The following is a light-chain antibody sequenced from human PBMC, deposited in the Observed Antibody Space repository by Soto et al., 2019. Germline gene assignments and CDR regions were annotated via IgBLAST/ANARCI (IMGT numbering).Light chain of an antibody. V-gene: IGLV1-44*01. CDR2: NNN. CDR3: AAWDDSQNGWL. J-gene: IGLJ3*02. Sequence: QSVLTQPPSTSGTPGQRVTISCSGSSSNIGSNTVNWYQQVPGTAPKLLIYNNNQRPSGVPDRFSGSKSGTSASLALSGLQSEDEAEYWCAAWDDSQNGWLFGGGTKLTVL. CDR1: SSNIGSNT.